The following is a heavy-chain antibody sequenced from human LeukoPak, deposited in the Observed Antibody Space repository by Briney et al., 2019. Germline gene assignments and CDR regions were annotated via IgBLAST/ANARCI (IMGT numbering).Heavy chain of an antibody. Sequence: GGSLRLSCAASGFTFSSYAMHWVRQGPGKGLEWVAVISYDGSNKYYADSVKGRFTISRDNSKNTLYLQMNSLRAEDTAVYYCARDEDIVATIGGYFDYWGQGTLVTVSS. V-gene: IGHV3-30*04. CDR1: GFTFSSYA. D-gene: IGHD5-12*01. CDR3: ARDEDIVATIGGYFDY. CDR2: ISYDGSNK. J-gene: IGHJ4*02.